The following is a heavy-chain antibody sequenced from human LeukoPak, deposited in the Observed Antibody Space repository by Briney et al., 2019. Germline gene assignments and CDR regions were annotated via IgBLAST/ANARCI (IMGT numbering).Heavy chain of an antibody. CDR2: ISSSSSTI. CDR3: ATFYVLRPLLDAFDI. V-gene: IGHV3-48*04. CDR1: GFTFSSYS. Sequence: PGGSLRLSCAASGFTFSSYSMNWVRQAPGKGLEWVSYISSSSSTIYYADSVKGRFTISRDNAKNSLYLQMNSLRAEDTAVYYCATFYVLRPLLDAFDIWGQGTMVTVSS. J-gene: IGHJ3*02. D-gene: IGHD3-3*01.